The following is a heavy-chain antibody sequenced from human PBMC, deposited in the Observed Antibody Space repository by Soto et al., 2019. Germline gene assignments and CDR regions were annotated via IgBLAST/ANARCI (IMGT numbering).Heavy chain of an antibody. CDR2: IYPGDSDT. J-gene: IGHJ6*02. CDR3: ARPSSYDSSGYYPYYYYYGMDV. V-gene: IGHV5-51*01. CDR1: GYSFTSYW. D-gene: IGHD3-22*01. Sequence: PGESLKISCKGSGYSFTSYWIGWVRQMPGKGLEWMGIIYPGDSDTRYSPSFQGQVTISADKSISIAYLQWSSLKASDTAMYYCARPSSYDSSGYYPYYYYYGMDVWGQGTTVTVSS.